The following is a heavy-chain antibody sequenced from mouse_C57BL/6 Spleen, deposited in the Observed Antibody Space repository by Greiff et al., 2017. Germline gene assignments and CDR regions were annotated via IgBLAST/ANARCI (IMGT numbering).Heavy chain of an antibody. CDR2: INPYNGDT. CDR3: AREYYYGSRYYFDY. CDR1: GYSFTGYF. D-gene: IGHD1-1*01. J-gene: IGHJ2*01. Sequence: EVQLQQSGPELVKPGDSVKISCKASGYSFTGYFMNWVMQSHGKSLEWIGRINPYNGDTFYNQKFKGKATLTVDKSSSTAHMELRSLTSEDSAVYYCAREYYYGSRYYFDYWGQGTTLTVSS. V-gene: IGHV1-20*01.